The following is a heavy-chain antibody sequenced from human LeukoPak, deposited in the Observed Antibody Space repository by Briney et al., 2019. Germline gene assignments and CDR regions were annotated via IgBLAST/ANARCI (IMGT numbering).Heavy chain of an antibody. CDR3: AAVFGSGYYYYFDY. V-gene: IGHV1-58*02. CDR1: GFSFSSSS. D-gene: IGHD3-22*01. J-gene: IGHJ4*02. CDR2: LAVGSGNT. Sequence: SVKVSCKASGFSFSSSSMQWVRQARGQRLEWRGWLAVGSGNTNYAQKFQGRVIITRDMSTSTAYMELSSLRSEDTALYYCAAVFGSGYYYYFDYWGQGSLVTVSS.